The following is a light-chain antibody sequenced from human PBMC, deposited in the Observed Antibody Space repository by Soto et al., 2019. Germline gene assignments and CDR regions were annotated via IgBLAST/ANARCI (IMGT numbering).Light chain of an antibody. CDR2: AAS. CDR1: QSISTY. V-gene: IGKV1-39*01. Sequence: DIQMTQSPSTLSAGVGDRVTITCRASQSISTYINWYQQKAGKAPTLLIYAASSLQSGVPSMFSGGGSGTDFTLTINTLQPEDFATYFCQQCYSSPRTFGQGTQVEIK. CDR3: QQCYSSPRT. J-gene: IGKJ1*01.